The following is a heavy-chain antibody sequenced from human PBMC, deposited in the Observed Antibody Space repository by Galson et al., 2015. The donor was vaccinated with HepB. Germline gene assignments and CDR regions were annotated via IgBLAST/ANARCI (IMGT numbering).Heavy chain of an antibody. J-gene: IGHJ4*02. D-gene: IGHD6-13*01. CDR1: GFTFSTYS. CDR2: ISSSSSTI. V-gene: IGHV3-48*02. CDR3: ARRDSSSWYYFDY. Sequence: SLRLSCAASGFTFSTYSMNWVRQAPGKGLEWVSYISSSSSTIYYADSVKGRFTISRDNAKNSLYLQMNSLRDEDTAVYYCARRDSSSWYYFDYWGQGTLVTVSS.